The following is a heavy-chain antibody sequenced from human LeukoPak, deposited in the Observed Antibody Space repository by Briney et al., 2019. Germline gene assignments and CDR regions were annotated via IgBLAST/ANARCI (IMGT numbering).Heavy chain of an antibody. CDR3: ARDRYVRRYYYDSSGYYYHDY. Sequence: ASVKVSCKASGYTFTSYYMHWVRQAPGQGLAWMGIINPSDGSTSYAQKFQGRVTITAEKSTSTAYMELSSLRSEETAVYYCARDRYVRRYYYDSSGYYYHDYWGQGTLVTVSS. V-gene: IGHV1-46*01. D-gene: IGHD3-22*01. J-gene: IGHJ4*02. CDR2: INPSDGST. CDR1: GYTFTSYY.